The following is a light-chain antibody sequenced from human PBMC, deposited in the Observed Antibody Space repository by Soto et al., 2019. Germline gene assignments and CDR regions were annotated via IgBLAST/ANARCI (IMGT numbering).Light chain of an antibody. CDR3: AVRDHSLSGHVV. Sequence: QSVLTQPPSASGTPGQRVTISCSGSSSNIGSNYVYWYQQLPGTAPKLLIYRNNQRPSGVPDRFSGSKSGTSASLAISGLRSEDEADYYCAVRDHSLSGHVVFGGGTKLTVL. J-gene: IGLJ2*01. V-gene: IGLV1-47*01. CDR1: SSNIGSNY. CDR2: RNN.